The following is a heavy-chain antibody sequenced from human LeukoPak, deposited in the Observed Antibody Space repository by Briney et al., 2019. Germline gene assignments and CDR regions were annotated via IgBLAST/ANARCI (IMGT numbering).Heavy chain of an antibody. V-gene: IGHV6-1*01. CDR2: TYYRSKWYN. D-gene: IGHD7-27*01. CDR3: ARSGVIDRYFQH. CDR1: GYSVYSKSVA. J-gene: IGHJ1*01. Sequence: SQTLSLTCAISGYSVYSKSVAWNWIRQTPSRGLEWLGRTYYRSKWYNDYAVSVKSRITINPDTSKNQFSLQLNSVTPEDTAVYYCARSGVIDRYFQHWGQGTLVTVSS.